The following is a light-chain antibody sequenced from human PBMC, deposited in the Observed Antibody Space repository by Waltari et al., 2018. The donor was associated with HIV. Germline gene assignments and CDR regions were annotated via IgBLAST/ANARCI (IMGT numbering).Light chain of an antibody. CDR2: EDN. V-gene: IGLV6-57*01. Sequence: NFMLTQPHSVSESPGKTVTISCNRSSGSIASNYVQWYQQRPGSSPTTVIYEDNQRPSGVPYRFAGSIDSSSNSASLTISGRKTEDETDYYCQSYDSSNRVFGGGTKLTVL. CDR1: SGSIASNY. J-gene: IGLJ3*02. CDR3: QSYDSSNRV.